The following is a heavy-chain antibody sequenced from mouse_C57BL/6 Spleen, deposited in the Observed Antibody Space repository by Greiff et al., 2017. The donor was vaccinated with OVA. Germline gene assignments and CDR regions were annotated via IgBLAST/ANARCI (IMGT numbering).Heavy chain of an antibody. Sequence: QVQLQQSGPELVKPGASVKISCKASGYAFSSSWMNWVKQRPGKGLEWIGRIYPGDGDTNYNGKFKGKATLTADKSSSTAYMQLSSLTSEDSAVYFCARSGYDVGGYAMDYWGQGTSVTVSS. J-gene: IGHJ4*01. CDR3: ARSGYDVGGYAMDY. V-gene: IGHV1-82*01. D-gene: IGHD2-14*01. CDR2: IYPGDGDT. CDR1: GYAFSSSW.